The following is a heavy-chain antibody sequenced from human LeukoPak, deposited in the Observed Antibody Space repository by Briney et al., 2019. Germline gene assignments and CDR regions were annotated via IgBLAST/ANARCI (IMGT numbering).Heavy chain of an antibody. CDR3: ARGPSAVAGLSR. Sequence: SETLSLTCAVYGGSFSGYYGSWIRQPPGKGLEWIGEINHSGSTNYNSSLKSRVTISVDTSKNQFSLKLSSVTAADTAVYYCARGPSAVAGLSRWGQGTLVTVSS. D-gene: IGHD6-19*01. J-gene: IGHJ4*02. V-gene: IGHV4-34*01. CDR1: GGSFSGYY. CDR2: INHSGST.